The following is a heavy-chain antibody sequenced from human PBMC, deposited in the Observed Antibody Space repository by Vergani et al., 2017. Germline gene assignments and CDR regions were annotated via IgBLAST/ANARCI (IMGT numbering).Heavy chain of an antibody. D-gene: IGHD3-22*01. CDR1: GYTFTSYG. V-gene: IGHV1-2*02. Sequence: QVQLVQSGAEVKKPGASVKVSCKASGYTFTSYGISWVRQAPGQGLEYMGWISPNSGGTNYAQKFQGRVTMTRDTSISTDYMELSNLRSDDTAVYYCARGQGVYYDTTGYFNWFDPWGQGTLVTVSS. CDR3: ARGQGVYYDTTGYFNWFDP. J-gene: IGHJ5*02. CDR2: ISPNSGGT.